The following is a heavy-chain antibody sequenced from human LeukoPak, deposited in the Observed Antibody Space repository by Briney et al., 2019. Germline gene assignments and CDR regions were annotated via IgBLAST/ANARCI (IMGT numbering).Heavy chain of an antibody. J-gene: IGHJ4*02. CDR2: ISGSGGST. Sequence: GGSLTLSCAASGFSFSSYSMSWVRQPPGKGLEWVSAISGSGGSTYYADSVKGRFTISRDNSKNTLYLQMNSLRAEDTAVYYCAKARYGDYVAPVGGPFDYWGQGTLVTVSS. D-gene: IGHD4-17*01. CDR3: AKARYGDYVAPVGGPFDY. V-gene: IGHV3-23*01. CDR1: GFSFSSYS.